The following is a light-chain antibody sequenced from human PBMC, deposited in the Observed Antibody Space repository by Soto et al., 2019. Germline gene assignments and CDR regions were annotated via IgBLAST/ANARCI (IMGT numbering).Light chain of an antibody. V-gene: IGLV2-14*01. Sequence: QPASVSGSPGQSITISCTGTSSDVGGYNYVSWYQQHPGKAPKLMICEVSNRPSGVSNRFSGSKSGNTASLTISGLQAEDEADYYCSSYTTTTTLVFGGGTKLTVL. J-gene: IGLJ2*01. CDR3: SSYTTTTTLV. CDR1: SSDVGGYNY. CDR2: EVS.